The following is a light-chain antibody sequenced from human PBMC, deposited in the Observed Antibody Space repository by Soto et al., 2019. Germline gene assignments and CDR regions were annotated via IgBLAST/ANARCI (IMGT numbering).Light chain of an antibody. V-gene: IGKV1-12*01. CDR3: QQASNFPRT. CDR1: QDISSW. Sequence: DIQMTQSPSSVSASVGDRVTITCRASQDISSWLAWYQQKPGRAPKLLIYAASNLQGGVPSRFRGSGSGTDFTLTINSLQPEDFATYYCQQASNFPRTFGQGTKVEI. J-gene: IGKJ1*01. CDR2: AAS.